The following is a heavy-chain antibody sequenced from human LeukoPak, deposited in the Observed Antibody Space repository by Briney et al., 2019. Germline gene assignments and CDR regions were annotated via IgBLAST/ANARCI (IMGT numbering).Heavy chain of an antibody. V-gene: IGHV3-21*01. CDR3: ARSDKSNSGSYSDY. J-gene: IGHJ4*02. D-gene: IGHD1-26*01. CDR2: ISSSSSYI. Sequence: PGGSLRLSCAASGFTFSSCSMNWVRQAPGKGLEWVSSISSSSSYIYYADSVKGRFTISRDNAKNSLYLQMNSLRAEDTAVYYCARSDKSNSGSYSDYWGQGTLVTVSS. CDR1: GFTFSSCS.